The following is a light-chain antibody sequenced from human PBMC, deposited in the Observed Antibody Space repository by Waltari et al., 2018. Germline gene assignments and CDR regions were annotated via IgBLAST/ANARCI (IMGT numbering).Light chain of an antibody. J-gene: IGKJ1*01. V-gene: IGKV3-20*01. CDR3: QKYGTLPAT. CDR2: DAS. Sequence: EIVLTQSPGTLPLSPGERANLSCRASQGVSRTLAWYQQKPGQAPRLLIYDASSRATGIPDRFSGSGSGTDFSLTSSRLGPEDFAVYYCQKYGTLPATFGQGTKVEIK. CDR1: QGVSRT.